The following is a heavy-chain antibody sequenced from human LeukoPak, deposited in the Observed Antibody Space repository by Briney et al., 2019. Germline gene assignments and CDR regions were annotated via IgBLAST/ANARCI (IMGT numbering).Heavy chain of an antibody. CDR1: GFTFSSYS. Sequence: GGSLRLSCAASGFTFSSYSMNWVRQAPGKGLEWVSSISSSSSYIYYADSVKGRFTISRDNAKNSLYLQMNSLRAEDTAVYYCARDQTRIAAAGPHIYYYYYGMDVWGQGTTVTVSS. CDR2: ISSSSSYI. J-gene: IGHJ6*02. D-gene: IGHD6-13*01. V-gene: IGHV3-21*01. CDR3: ARDQTRIAAAGPHIYYYYYGMDV.